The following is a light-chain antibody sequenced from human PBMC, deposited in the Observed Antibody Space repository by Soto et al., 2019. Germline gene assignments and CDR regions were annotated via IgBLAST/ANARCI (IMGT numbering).Light chain of an antibody. J-gene: IGKJ1*01. CDR1: QRLTNA. Sequence: DIQMTQSPSTMSASVGDRVIITCRASQRLTNALVWYQQQPGKAPNLQLYKASNIATGSPLRFRGSEYGTEVTHAISSLQAEDFATYYCQQHISYPRTFNKRTKVEIK. V-gene: IGKV1-5*03. CDR3: QQHISYPRT. CDR2: KAS.